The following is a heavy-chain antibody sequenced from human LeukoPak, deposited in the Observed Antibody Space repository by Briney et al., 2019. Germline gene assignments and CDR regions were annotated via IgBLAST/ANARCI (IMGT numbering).Heavy chain of an antibody. V-gene: IGHV3-53*01. CDR1: GFTVSSNY. J-gene: IGHJ4*02. CDR2: IYSGGST. CDR3: ARGVPHYDILTGYQYYFDY. D-gene: IGHD3-9*01. Sequence: PGGSLRLSCAASGFTVSSNYMSWVRQAPGKGLEWVSVIYSGGSTYYADSVKGRFTISRDNSKNTLYLQMNSLRAEDTAVYYCARGVPHYDILTGYQYYFDYWGQGTLVTVSS.